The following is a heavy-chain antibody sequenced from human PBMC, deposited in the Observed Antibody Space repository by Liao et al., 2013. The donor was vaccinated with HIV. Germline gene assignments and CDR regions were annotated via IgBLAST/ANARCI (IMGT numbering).Heavy chain of an antibody. Sequence: QVQLQESGPGLVKPSQTLSLTCTVSGGSISSGSYYWSWIRQPAGKGLEWIGRINTRGSTNYNPSLKSRVSISADTSSNHVSLKLTSMTAADTAVYYCARVQWXPAPNWYSDLWGRGTLVIVSS. CDR2: INTRGST. V-gene: IGHV4-61*02. D-gene: IGHD1-26*01. J-gene: IGHJ2*01. CDR1: GGSISSGSYY. CDR3: ARVQWXPAPNWYSDL.